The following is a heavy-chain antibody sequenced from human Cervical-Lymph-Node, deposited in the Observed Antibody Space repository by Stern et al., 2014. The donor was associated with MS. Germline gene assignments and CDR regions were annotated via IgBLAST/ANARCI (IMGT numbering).Heavy chain of an antibody. CDR1: GFTFSSYA. J-gene: IGHJ6*02. D-gene: IGHD2-21*02. CDR3: ARDPDIVVVTCPGDV. Sequence: QVQLVQSGGGVVQPGRSLRLSCAASGFTFSSYAMHWVRQAPGKGLEWVAVISYDGSNKYYADSVKGRFTISRDNSKNTLYLQMNSLRAEDTAVYYCARDPDIVVVTCPGDVWGQGTTVTVSS. V-gene: IGHV3-30*01. CDR2: ISYDGSNK.